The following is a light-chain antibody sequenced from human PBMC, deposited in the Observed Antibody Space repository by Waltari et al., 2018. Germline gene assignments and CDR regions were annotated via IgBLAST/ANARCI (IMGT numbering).Light chain of an antibody. CDR2: EVS. V-gene: IGLV2-23*02. Sequence: QSALTQPASVSASPGQSITISCNGPSSDVGDYNLVSWYQQPPAKAPKLLIFEVSKRPTGVSNRFSASKSGNTASMTISGLQAEDEATYHCCSYAGTNTWVFGGGTKVTVL. CDR3: CSYAGTNTWV. CDR1: SSDVGDYNL. J-gene: IGLJ2*01.